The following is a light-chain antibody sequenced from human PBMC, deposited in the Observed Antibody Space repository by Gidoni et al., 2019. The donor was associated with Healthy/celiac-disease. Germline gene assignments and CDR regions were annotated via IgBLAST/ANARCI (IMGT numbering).Light chain of an antibody. CDR2: DVS. Sequence: QSALTQPRLVSGSPGQSVTISCTVTSSYVGGYNYVPWYQQLPGTAPKLMIYDVSKRPSGVPDRFSGSKSGNTASLTISGLQAEDEADYYCCSYAGSYTFYVFGTGTKVTVL. CDR3: CSYAGSYTFYV. J-gene: IGLJ1*01. V-gene: IGLV2-11*01. CDR1: SSYVGGYNY.